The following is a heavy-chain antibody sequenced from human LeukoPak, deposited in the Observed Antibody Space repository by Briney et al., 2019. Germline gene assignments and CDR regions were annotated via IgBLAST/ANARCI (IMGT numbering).Heavy chain of an antibody. CDR2: IYYSGST. V-gene: IGHV4-59*01. CDR1: GGSISSYY. CDR3: ARASYGGYFDY. D-gene: IGHD3-10*01. J-gene: IGHJ4*02. Sequence: SETLSLTCTVSGGSISSYYWSRIRQPPGKGLEWIGYIYYSGSTNYNPSLKSRVTISVDTSKNQFSLKLSSVTAADTAVYYCARASYGGYFDYWGQGTLVTVSS.